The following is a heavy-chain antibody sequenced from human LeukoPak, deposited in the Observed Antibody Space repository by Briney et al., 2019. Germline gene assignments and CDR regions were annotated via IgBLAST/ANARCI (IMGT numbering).Heavy chain of an antibody. J-gene: IGHJ4*02. CDR3: VGHSDY. Sequence: PSETLSLTCAVYGGSFSGYYWSWVRQAPGKGLEWVANIKQDGSEKYYVDSVKGRFTISRDNAKNSLYLQMNSLRAEDTAVYYCVGHSDYWGQGTLVTVSS. V-gene: IGHV3-7*01. CDR1: GGSFSGYY. CDR2: IKQDGSEK. D-gene: IGHD3-16*01.